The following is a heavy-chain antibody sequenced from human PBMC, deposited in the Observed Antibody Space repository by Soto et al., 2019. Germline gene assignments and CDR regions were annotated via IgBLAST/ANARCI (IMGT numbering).Heavy chain of an antibody. CDR1: GGSFSGYY. CDR2: INHSGST. CDR3: ARDHTPLNSSSWYIWFDP. J-gene: IGHJ5*02. V-gene: IGHV4-34*01. D-gene: IGHD6-13*01. Sequence: LSLTCAVYGGSFSGYYWSWIRQPPGKGLEWIGEINHSGSTNYNPSLKSRVTISVDTSKNQFSLKLSSVTAADTAVYYCARDHTPLNSSSWYIWFDPWGQGTL.